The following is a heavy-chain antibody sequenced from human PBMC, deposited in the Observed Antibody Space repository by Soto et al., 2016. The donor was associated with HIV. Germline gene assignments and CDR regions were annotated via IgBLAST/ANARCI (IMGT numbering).Heavy chain of an antibody. D-gene: IGHD6-19*01. CDR3: ARRWLVPWAHFDY. V-gene: IGHV4-34*01. J-gene: IGHJ4*02. Sequence: QVQLQQWGAGLLKPSETLFLTCAVYGGSFSGYHWSWIRQSPGKGLEWIGEINHSGSTNYNPSLESRVTISVDTSKNQFSLKLNSVTAADTTIYYCARRWLVPWAHFDYWGQGTLVTVSS. CDR1: GGSFSGYH. CDR2: INHSGST.